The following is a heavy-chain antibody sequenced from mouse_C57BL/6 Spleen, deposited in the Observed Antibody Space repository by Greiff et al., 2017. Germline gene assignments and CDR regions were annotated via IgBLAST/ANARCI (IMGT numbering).Heavy chain of an antibody. CDR2: IYPGGGYT. CDR3: AREAYGNYVFDY. Sequence: QVQLQQSGAELVRPGTSVKMSCKASGYTFTNYWIGWAKQRPGHGLEWIGDIYPGGGYTNYNEKCKGKATLTADKSSSTAYMQFSSLTSEDSAIYYCAREAYGNYVFDYWGQGTTLTVSS. D-gene: IGHD2-1*01. CDR1: GYTFTNYW. V-gene: IGHV1-63*01. J-gene: IGHJ2*01.